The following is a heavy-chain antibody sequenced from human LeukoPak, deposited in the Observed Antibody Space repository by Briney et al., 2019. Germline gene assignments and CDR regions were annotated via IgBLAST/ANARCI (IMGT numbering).Heavy chain of an antibody. D-gene: IGHD3-22*01. CDR1: GSTFSSYS. CDR3: ARPYYYDSSAADSLFDP. CDR2: ISSSSSYI. J-gene: IGHJ5*02. V-gene: IGHV3-21*01. Sequence: GGSLRLSCAASGSTFSSYSMNWVRQAPGKGLEWVSSISSSSSYIYYADSVKGRFTISRDNAKNSLYLQMNSLRAEDTAVYYCARPYYYDSSAADSLFDPWGQGTLVTVSS.